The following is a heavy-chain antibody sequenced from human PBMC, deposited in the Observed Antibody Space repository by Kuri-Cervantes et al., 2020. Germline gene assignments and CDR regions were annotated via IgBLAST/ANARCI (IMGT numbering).Heavy chain of an antibody. CDR2: IKQDGSEK. CDR3: AKDLNRIWFGEFPYYYGMDV. Sequence: GSLRLSCAASEFTFSSYWMSWVRQAPGKGLEWVANIKQDGSEKYYVDSVKGRFTISRDNAKNSLYLQMNSLRAEDTAVYYCAKDLNRIWFGEFPYYYGMDVWGQGTTVTVSS. CDR1: EFTFSSYW. V-gene: IGHV3-7*03. D-gene: IGHD3-10*01. J-gene: IGHJ6*02.